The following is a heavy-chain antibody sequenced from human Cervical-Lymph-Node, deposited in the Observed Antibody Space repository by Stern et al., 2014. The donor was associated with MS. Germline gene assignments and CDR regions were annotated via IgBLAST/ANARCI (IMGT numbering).Heavy chain of an antibody. V-gene: IGHV3-9*01. CDR1: QITFDDYG. Sequence: EVQLVESGGGLVQPGRSLRLSCSASQITFDDYGFHWVRQVPGKGLEWVAGIGWKSDTKVYADSVKGRFAITRENARDSLYLQMNNLTPDDTALYYCAKSYSSSWSGWIDSWGQGILVTVSS. J-gene: IGHJ5*01. D-gene: IGHD6-13*01. CDR3: AKSYSSSWSGWIDS. CDR2: IGWKSDTK.